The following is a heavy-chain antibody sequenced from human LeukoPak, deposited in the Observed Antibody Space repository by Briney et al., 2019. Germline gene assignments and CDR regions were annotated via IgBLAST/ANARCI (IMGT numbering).Heavy chain of an antibody. D-gene: IGHD3-22*01. CDR3: ANRKLYDSGGFDPHLYLDY. CDR2: ISGSGITT. J-gene: IGHJ4*02. CDR1: GLTFRNYG. Sequence: QSGGSLRLSCAASGLTFRNYGMSWVRQAPGKGLEWVSGISGSGITTYYADSVKGRFTISRDNSKDTLYLQMNSLRADDTAVYYCANRKLYDSGGFDPHLYLDYWGQGTLVTVSS. V-gene: IGHV3-23*01.